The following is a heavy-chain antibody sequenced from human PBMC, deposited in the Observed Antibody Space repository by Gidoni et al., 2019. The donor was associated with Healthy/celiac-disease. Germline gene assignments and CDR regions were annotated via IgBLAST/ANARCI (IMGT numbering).Heavy chain of an antibody. CDR2: ISSSSSTI. D-gene: IGHD1-26*01. Sequence: AASGFTFSSYSMNWVRQAPGKGLEWVSYISSSSSTIYYADSVKGRFTISRDNAKNSLYLQMNSLRAEDTAVYYCARAPTISSVYCDYWGQGTLVTVSS. V-gene: IGHV3-48*01. CDR3: ARAPTISSVYCDY. J-gene: IGHJ4*02. CDR1: GFTFSSYS.